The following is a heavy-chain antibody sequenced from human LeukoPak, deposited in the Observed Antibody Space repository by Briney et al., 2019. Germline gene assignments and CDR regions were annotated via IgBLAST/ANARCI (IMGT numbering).Heavy chain of an antibody. D-gene: IGHD3-3*01. V-gene: IGHV1-18*01. CDR3: ARVAHDDFWSGYSPRYFDY. CDR2: ISAYNGNT. Sequence: ASAKVSCKASGYTFTSYGISWVRQAPGQGLEWMGWISAYNGNTNYAQKLQGRVTMTTDTSTSTAYMELRSLRSDDTAVYYCARVAHDDFWSGYSPRYFDYWGQGTLVTVSS. J-gene: IGHJ4*02. CDR1: GYTFTSYG.